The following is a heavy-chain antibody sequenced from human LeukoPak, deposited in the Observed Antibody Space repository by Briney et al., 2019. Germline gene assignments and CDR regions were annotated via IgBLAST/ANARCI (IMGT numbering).Heavy chain of an antibody. D-gene: IGHD5-24*01. J-gene: IGHJ4*02. CDR2: VYSSGST. CDR1: GLTVSSNY. Sequence: GGSLRLSCAASGLTVSSNYMSWVRQAPGKGLEWVSLVYSSGSTYYADSVKGRFTISRDNSKNTLFLQMNSLTAEDTAMYYCTRTFLSGDGYKVGYFDYWGQGTLVTVSS. V-gene: IGHV3-53*01. CDR3: TRTFLSGDGYKVGYFDY.